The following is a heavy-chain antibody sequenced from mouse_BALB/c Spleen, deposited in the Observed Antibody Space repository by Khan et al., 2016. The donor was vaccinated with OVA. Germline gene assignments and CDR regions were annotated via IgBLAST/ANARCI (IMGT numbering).Heavy chain of an antibody. J-gene: IGHJ3*01. CDR1: GFTFSSYA. V-gene: IGHV5-6*01. Sequence: EVELVESGGDLVKPGGSLKLSCSASGFTFSSYAMSWVRQTPEKRLEWVATISSGGDYIYYPDTVKGRFTISRDNTKSTLYLQMGSLKSEETAMYYCTRHNYGPFAYGGTGTLVTASA. CDR3: TRHNYGPFAY. CDR2: ISSGGDYI. D-gene: IGHD1-1*01.